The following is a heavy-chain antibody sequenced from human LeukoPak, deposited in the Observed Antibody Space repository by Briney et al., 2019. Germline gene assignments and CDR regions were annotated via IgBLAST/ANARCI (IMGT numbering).Heavy chain of an antibody. CDR1: GGSISTSRHY. V-gene: IGHV4-39*01. CDR2: MYYSGST. J-gene: IGHJ4*02. CDR3: ATTVTTRYYFDS. Sequence: PSETLSLTCTVSGGSISTSRHYWGWIRQPPGKGLEWIGSMYYSGSTYYNPSLKSRVTISVDTYKSRFSLKLSSVTAADTAVYYCATTVTTRYYFDSWGQGSLVTVSS. D-gene: IGHD4-17*01.